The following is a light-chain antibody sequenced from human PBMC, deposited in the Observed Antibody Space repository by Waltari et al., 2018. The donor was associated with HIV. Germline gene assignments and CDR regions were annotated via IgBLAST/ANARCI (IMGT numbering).Light chain of an antibody. J-gene: IGLJ2*01. CDR1: ASAVGSFNL. CDR3: CSYAGSSTFVV. V-gene: IGLV2-23*03. Sequence: QSASIPPASVSGSPGQSITIPCTATASAVGSFNLVFWYQQHPGKAPNLMIYEGSKRPSGFSNRFSGSKSGNTASLTISGLQAEDEADYYCCSYAGSSTFVVFGGGTKLTVL. CDR2: EGS.